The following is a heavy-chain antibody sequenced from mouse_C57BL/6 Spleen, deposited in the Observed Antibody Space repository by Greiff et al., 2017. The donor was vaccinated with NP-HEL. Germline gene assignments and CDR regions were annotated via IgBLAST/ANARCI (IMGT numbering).Heavy chain of an antibody. CDR2: IHPNSGST. CDR3: ARPSGTDYAMDY. CDR1: GYTFTSYW. V-gene: IGHV1-64*01. D-gene: IGHD3-3*01. J-gene: IGHJ4*01. Sequence: VQLQQPGAELVKPGASVKLSCKASGYTFTSYWMHWVKQRPGQGLEWIGMIHPNSGSTNYNEKFKSKATLTVDKSSSTAYMQLSSLTSEDSAVYYCARPSGTDYAMDYWGQGTSVTVSS.